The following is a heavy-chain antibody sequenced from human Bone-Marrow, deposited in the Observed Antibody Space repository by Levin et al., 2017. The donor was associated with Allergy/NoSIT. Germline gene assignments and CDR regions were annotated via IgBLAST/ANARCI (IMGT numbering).Heavy chain of an antibody. Sequence: GGSLRLSCAASGFTFSSYSMNWVRQAPGKGLEWVSSISSSSSYIYYADSVKGRFTISRDNAKNSLYLQMNSLRAEDTAVYYCASLSYGSGSYYNETLFDYWGQGTLVTVSS. D-gene: IGHD3-10*01. CDR2: ISSSSSYI. CDR1: GFTFSSYS. V-gene: IGHV3-21*01. J-gene: IGHJ4*02. CDR3: ASLSYGSGSYYNETLFDY.